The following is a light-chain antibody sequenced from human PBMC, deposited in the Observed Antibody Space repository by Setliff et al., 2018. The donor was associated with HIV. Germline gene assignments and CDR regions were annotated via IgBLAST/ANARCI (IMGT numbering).Light chain of an antibody. CDR2: DVS. CDR1: SSVIANSKV. J-gene: IGLJ1*01. V-gene: IGLV2-23*02. CDR3: CAFAGIYV. Sequence: TISCTGTSSVIANSKVVSWYQQHPGKAPKLLIYDVSKRPSGISSRFSASESGNTASLTISGLQADDEADYYCCAFAGIYVFGTGTKVTVL.